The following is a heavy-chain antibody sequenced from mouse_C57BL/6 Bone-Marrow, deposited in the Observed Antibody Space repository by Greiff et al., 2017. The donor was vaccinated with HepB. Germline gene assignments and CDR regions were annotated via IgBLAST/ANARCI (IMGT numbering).Heavy chain of an antibody. Sequence: VQGVESGPGLVAPSQSLSITCTVSGFSLTSYGVDWVRQPPGKGLEWLGVIWGGGSTNYNSALMSRLSISKDNSKSQVFLKMNSLQTDDTAMYYCAKHSPIYYYGSSWAMDYWGQGTSVTVSS. V-gene: IGHV2-9*01. CDR3: AKHSPIYYYGSSWAMDY. CDR1: GFSLTSYG. D-gene: IGHD1-1*01. J-gene: IGHJ4*01. CDR2: IWGGGST.